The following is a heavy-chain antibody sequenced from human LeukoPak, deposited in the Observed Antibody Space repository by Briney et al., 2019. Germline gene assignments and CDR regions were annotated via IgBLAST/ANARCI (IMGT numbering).Heavy chain of an antibody. V-gene: IGHV3-53*01. CDR3: ARCAGYYNYFYMDV. CDR1: GFTFTSYA. J-gene: IGHJ6*03. CDR2: LYSDGRT. Sequence: GGSLRLSCAASGFTFTSYAMSWVRQAPGKGLEWVAILYSDGRTYYADSVKGRFTISRDNSKNGLSLDMNSLRAEDTALYYCARCAGYYNYFYMDVWGRGTTVTVSS.